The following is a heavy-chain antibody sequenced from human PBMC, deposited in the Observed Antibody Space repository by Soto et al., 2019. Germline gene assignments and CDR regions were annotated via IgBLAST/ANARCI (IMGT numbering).Heavy chain of an antibody. CDR3: ESRHDIGDCPEGFDI. CDR2: IYHSGTT. J-gene: IGHJ3*02. D-gene: IGHD2-21*02. CDR1: GDSISSGGYY. V-gene: IGHV4-31*11. Sequence: QVVLQESGPGLVKPSQTISLTCAVSGDSISSGGYYWSWIRQRPGKGLEWIAFIYHSGTTYFNLFLKSRIIISMDTSRNPFSLSLSSVTAADSAVYYCESRHDIGDCPEGFDIWGQGTMVTVAS.